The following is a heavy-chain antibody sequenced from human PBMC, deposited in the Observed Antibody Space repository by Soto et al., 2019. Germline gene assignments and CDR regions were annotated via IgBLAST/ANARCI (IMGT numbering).Heavy chain of an antibody. CDR3: AKGGGYDFGQYYYYLDV. V-gene: IGHV3-23*01. CDR1: GFTFSSYA. D-gene: IGHD5-12*01. CDR2: ISGSGGST. Sequence: GGSLRLSCAASGFTFSSYAMSWVRQAPGKGLEWVSAISGSGGSTYYADSVKGRFTISRDNSKNTLYLQMNSLRAEDTAVYYCAKGGGYDFGQYYYYLDVWGKGTTVTVSS. J-gene: IGHJ6*03.